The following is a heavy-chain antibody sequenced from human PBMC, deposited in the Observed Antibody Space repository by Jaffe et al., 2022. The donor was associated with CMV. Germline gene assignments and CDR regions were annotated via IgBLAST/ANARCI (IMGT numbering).Heavy chain of an antibody. J-gene: IGHJ2*01. CDR1: GFTFSSYW. CDR2: IKQDGSEK. V-gene: IGHV3-7*03. Sequence: EVQLVESGGGLVQPGGSLRLSCAASGFTFSSYWMSWVRQAPGKGLEWVANIKQDGSEKYYVDSVKGRFTISRDNAKNSLYLQMNSLRAEDTAVYYCARDLIGIAAAGTLLYWYFDLWGRGTLVTVSS. CDR3: ARDLIGIAAAGTLLYWYFDL. D-gene: IGHD6-13*01.